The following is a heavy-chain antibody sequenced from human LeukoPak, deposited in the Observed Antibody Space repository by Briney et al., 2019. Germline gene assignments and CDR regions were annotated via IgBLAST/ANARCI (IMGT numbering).Heavy chain of an antibody. V-gene: IGHV1-69*04. D-gene: IGHD3-9*01. Sequence: SVKVSCKASGGTFSSYAISWVRQAPGQGLEWMGRIIPILGIANYAQKFQGRVTITADKSTSTAYMELSSLRSEDTAVYYCARDRSGYYDILNPLDYWGQGTLVTVSS. CDR2: IIPILGIA. CDR3: ARDRSGYYDILNPLDY. CDR1: GGTFSSYA. J-gene: IGHJ4*02.